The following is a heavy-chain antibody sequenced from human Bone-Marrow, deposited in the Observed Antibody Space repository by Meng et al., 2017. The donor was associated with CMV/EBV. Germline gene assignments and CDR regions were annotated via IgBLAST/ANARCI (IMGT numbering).Heavy chain of an antibody. V-gene: IGHV1-69*10. J-gene: IGHJ3*02. CDR1: GGTFSNYA. D-gene: IGHD1-26*01. CDR2: IIPILGIA. Sequence: SVKVSCKASGGTFSNYAISWVRQAPGQGLEWMGGIIPILGIANYAQKFQGRVTITADKSTSTAYMELSSLRSEDTAVYYCAARIVGARHAFDIWGQGKMVTVSS. CDR3: AARIVGARHAFDI.